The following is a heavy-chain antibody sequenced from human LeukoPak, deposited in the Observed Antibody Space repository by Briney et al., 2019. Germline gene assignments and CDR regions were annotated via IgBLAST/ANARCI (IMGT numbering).Heavy chain of an antibody. Sequence: SETLSLTCTVSGGSISSYYWSWIRQPPGKGLEWIGYIYYSGSTNYNPSLKSRVTISVDTSKNQFSLKLSSVTAADTAVYYCARDERGYDISTGYYNGWFDPWGQGTLVTVSS. J-gene: IGHJ5*02. CDR3: ARDERGYDISTGYYNGWFDP. CDR1: GGSISSYY. CDR2: IYYSGST. V-gene: IGHV4-59*01. D-gene: IGHD3-9*01.